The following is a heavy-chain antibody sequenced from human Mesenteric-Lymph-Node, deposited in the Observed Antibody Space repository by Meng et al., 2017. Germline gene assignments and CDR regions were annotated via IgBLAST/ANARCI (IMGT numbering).Heavy chain of an antibody. V-gene: IGHV3-23*01. D-gene: IGHD6-13*01. CDR3: ARDPVWAAAGRRGDWFDP. CDR2: ISSSGGST. Sequence: GSLRLSCAASGFPFSSYALHWVRQAPGKGLEWVSGISSSGGSTYYADSVKGRFTISRDNSKNTLYLQMNSLRAEDTAVYYCARDPVWAAAGRRGDWFDPWGQGTLVTVSS. J-gene: IGHJ5*02. CDR1: GFPFSSYA.